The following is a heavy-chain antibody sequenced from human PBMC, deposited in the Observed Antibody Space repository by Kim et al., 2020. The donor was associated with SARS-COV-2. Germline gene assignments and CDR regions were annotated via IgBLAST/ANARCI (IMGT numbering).Heavy chain of an antibody. Sequence: YSGRTYYNPSLKCRVIISVDTSKNQFSLKLNSATAADTALYYCAKDFEYWGQGILVTVSS. V-gene: IGHV4-31*02. CDR2: YSGRT. CDR3: AKDFEY. J-gene: IGHJ4*02.